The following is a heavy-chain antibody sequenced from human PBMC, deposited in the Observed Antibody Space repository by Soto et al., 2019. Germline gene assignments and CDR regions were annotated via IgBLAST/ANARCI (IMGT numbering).Heavy chain of an antibody. Sequence: ASVKVSCTASGYTFTTYPIHWVRQAPGQGLEWMGWINPGNGDRDSLQKFQGRVTVTRDTSASIAYMELSSLRAEDTAVYYCASPVECSTTSCIRWGQGTLVTV. CDR2: INPGNGDR. CDR3: ASPVECSTTSCIR. V-gene: IGHV1-3*01. CDR1: GYTFTTYP. D-gene: IGHD2-2*01. J-gene: IGHJ4*02.